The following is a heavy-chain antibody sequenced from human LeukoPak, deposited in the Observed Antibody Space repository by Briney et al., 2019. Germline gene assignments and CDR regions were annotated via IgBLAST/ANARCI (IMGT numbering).Heavy chain of an antibody. CDR1: ADSINNYY. V-gene: IGHV4-59*08. J-gene: IGHJ4*02. CDR2: IYYSGNT. D-gene: IGHD6-19*01. CDR3: ARRSSGWYYFDY. Sequence: PSETLSLTCTVSADSINNYYWSWIRQPPGKGLEWIGNIYYSGNTNYNPSLKSRVAMSVDTSNNQFSLKLSTVTAADTAVYYCARRSSGWYYFDYWGQGTLVTVFS.